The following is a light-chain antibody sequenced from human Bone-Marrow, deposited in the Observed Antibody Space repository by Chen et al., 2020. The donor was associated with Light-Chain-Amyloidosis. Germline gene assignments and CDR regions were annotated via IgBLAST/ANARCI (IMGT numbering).Light chain of an antibody. Sequence: SYELTQPPSVSVSPGQTASITCSGDKLGDKYACWYQQKPGQSPVLVIYQDSKWPSGIPERFSGSNSGNTATLTIRGTQAMDEADYYCQAWDSSTFVVFGGGTKLTVL. CDR1: KLGDKY. CDR2: QDS. J-gene: IGLJ2*01. V-gene: IGLV3-1*01. CDR3: QAWDSSTFVV.